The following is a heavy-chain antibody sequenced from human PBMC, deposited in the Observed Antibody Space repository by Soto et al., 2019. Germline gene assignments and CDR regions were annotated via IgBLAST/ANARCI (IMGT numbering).Heavy chain of an antibody. V-gene: IGHV3-33*01. CDR2: IWYDGSNK. CDR3: ARDLMVVVVVAESYGMDV. Sequence: GGSLRLSCAASGFTFSSYGMHWVRQAPGKGLEWVAVIWYDGSNKYYADSVKGRFTISRDNSKNTLYLQMNSLRAEDTAVYYCARDLMVVVVVAESYGMDVWGQGTTVTVSS. D-gene: IGHD2-15*01. CDR1: GFTFSSYG. J-gene: IGHJ6*02.